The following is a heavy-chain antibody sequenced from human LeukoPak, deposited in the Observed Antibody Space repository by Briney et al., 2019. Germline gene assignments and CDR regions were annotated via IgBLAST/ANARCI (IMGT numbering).Heavy chain of an antibody. Sequence: SETLSLTCAVYDGSFSGYSWGWIRQPPGKGLEWIGEINQSGSTNYNPSLKSRVSISLDTSKNQFSLKLSSVTAADTAVYYCARVRRYYYDSSGYYEGYYYYMDVWGKGTTVTVSS. V-gene: IGHV4-34*01. J-gene: IGHJ6*03. D-gene: IGHD3-22*01. CDR2: INQSGST. CDR1: DGSFSGYS. CDR3: ARVRRYYYDSSGYYEGYYYYMDV.